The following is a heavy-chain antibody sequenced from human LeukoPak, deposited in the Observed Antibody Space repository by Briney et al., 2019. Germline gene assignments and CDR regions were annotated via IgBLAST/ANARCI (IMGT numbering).Heavy chain of an antibody. V-gene: IGHV4-34*01. J-gene: IGHJ5*02. CDR1: GGSFSGYS. CDR2: INHSGSI. Sequence: PSETPSLTCAVYGGSFSGYSWSWVRQPPGKGLEWIGEINHSGSINYNPSLKSRVTISEDTSKRQFSLRLSSVTAADTAVYYCARGFPYPYGSKNYHGWFDPWGQGTLVTVSS. CDR3: ARGFPYPYGSKNYHGWFDP. D-gene: IGHD3-22*01.